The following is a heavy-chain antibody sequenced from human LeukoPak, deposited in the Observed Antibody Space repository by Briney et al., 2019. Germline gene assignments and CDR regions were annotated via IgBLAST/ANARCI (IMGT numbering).Heavy chain of an antibody. CDR2: IKQDGSEK. CDR1: GFTFSSYW. V-gene: IGHV3-7*05. J-gene: IGHJ4*02. Sequence: GGSLRLSCSASGFTFSSYWMSWVRQAPGKGLEWVANIKQDGSEKYYVDSVKGRFTISRDNSKNTLSLQVNSLRAEDTAVYYYAKWSGGGELPRFDYWGQGTLVTVSS. D-gene: IGHD3-16*01. CDR3: AKWSGGGELPRFDY.